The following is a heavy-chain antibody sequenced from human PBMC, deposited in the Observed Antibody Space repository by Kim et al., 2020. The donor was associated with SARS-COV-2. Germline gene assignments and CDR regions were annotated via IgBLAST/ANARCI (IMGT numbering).Heavy chain of an antibody. J-gene: IGHJ5*01. D-gene: IGHD3-10*01. CDR1: GFTFGDYA. Sequence: GGSLRLSCAASGFTFGDYAMHWVRQAPGKGLEWVSGINCTSGNFYYADSVKGRFTISRDNANTSFPLQISSLSADATGLYYSAILSSFLIWFGEQGVDS. CDR2: INCTSGNF. CDR3: AILSSFLIWFGEQGVDS. V-gene: IGHV3-9*01.